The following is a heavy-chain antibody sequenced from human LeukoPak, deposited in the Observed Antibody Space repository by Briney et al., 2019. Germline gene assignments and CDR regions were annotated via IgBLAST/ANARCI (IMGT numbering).Heavy chain of an antibody. CDR3: ARDLGPGGGGYYGMDV. J-gene: IGHJ6*02. Sequence: ASVKVSCKASGYTFTSYGISWVRQAPGQGLEWMGWISAYNGNTNYAQKLQGRVTMTTDTSTSTAYMELRSLRPDDTAVYYCARDLGPGGGGYYGMDVWGQGTTVTVSS. CDR1: GYTFTSYG. CDR2: ISAYNGNT. V-gene: IGHV1-18*01. D-gene: IGHD3-10*01.